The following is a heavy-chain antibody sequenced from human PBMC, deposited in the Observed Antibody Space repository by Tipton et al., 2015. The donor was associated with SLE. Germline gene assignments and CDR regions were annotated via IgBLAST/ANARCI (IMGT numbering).Heavy chain of an antibody. CDR2: ISSSGSTI. V-gene: IGHV3-11*01. CDR1: GFTFSDYY. D-gene: IGHD1-26*01. J-gene: IGHJ4*02. Sequence: SLRLSCAASGFTFSDYYMSWIRQAPGKGLEWVSYISSSGSTIYYADSVKGRFTISRDNAKNSLYLQMNSLRAEDTAVYYCAKDRLWELLQSFDYWGQGTLVTVSS. CDR3: AKDRLWELLQSFDY.